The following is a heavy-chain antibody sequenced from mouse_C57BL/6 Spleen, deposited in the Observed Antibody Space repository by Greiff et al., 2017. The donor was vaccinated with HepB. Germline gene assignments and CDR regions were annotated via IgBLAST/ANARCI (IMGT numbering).Heavy chain of an antibody. Sequence: VQLQQSGPELVKPGASVKISCKASGYTFTDYYMNWVKQSHGKSLEWIGDINPNNGGTSYNQKFKGKATLTVDKSSSTAYMELRSLTSEDSAVYYCARVRALYFDYWGQGTTLTVSS. CDR2: INPNNGGT. V-gene: IGHV1-26*01. D-gene: IGHD3-3*01. CDR3: ARVRALYFDY. CDR1: GYTFTDYY. J-gene: IGHJ2*01.